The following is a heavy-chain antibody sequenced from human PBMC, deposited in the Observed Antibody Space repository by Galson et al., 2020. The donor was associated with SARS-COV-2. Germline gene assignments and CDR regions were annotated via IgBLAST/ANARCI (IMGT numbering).Heavy chain of an antibody. D-gene: IGHD1-1*01. V-gene: IGHV4-4*02. Sequence: SETLSLTCAVSGDSIISSQWWSWVRQPPGKGLEWIGEMSHSGSANYNPSLRSRVSISVDTSKNQFSLTLNSLTAADTAVYYCAREQQPTNWFDSGGQGTLVTVSS. J-gene: IGHJ5*01. CDR1: GDSIISSQW. CDR3: AREQQPTNWFDS. CDR2: MSHSGSA.